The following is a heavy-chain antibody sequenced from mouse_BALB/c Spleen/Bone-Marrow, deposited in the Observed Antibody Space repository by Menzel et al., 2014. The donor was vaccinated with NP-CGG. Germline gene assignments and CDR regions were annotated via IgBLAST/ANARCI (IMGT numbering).Heavy chain of an antibody. V-gene: IGHV1-7*01. CDR2: INPGTGYT. J-gene: IGHJ4*01. CDR3: ARETGTYVMNY. Sequence: QVHVKQSGAELTKPGPSVTMSCKASGYTFTNYWIHWIKQRPGQGLEWIGYINPGTGYTDYNPNFKDKATLTADKSSITAYMHLSSLTSDDSSVYYCARETGTYVMNYWGQGTSVTVAS. CDR1: GYTFTNYW. D-gene: IGHD4-1*01.